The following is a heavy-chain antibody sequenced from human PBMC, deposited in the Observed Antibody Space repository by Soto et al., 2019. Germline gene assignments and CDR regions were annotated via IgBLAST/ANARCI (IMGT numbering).Heavy chain of an antibody. CDR1: GFTFSSYS. CDR3: VRGGPGYTRDDVFDF. Sequence: EVQLVESGGGLVKPGGSLRLSCVDSGFTFSSYSMNWVRQAPGKGLEWVSSIASSSSPIFYADSLKGRFTISRDNAKNSLYLQMNSLRVEDTAVYYCVRGGPGYTRDDVFDFWGQGTMVTVSS. V-gene: IGHV3-21*06. J-gene: IGHJ3*01. CDR2: IASSSSPI. D-gene: IGHD2-2*02.